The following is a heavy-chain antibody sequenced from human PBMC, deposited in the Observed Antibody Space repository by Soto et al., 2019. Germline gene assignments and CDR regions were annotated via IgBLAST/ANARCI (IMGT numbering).Heavy chain of an antibody. V-gene: IGHV4-4*07. CDR1: GASITSSS. J-gene: IGHJ4*02. CDR3: ARGMTPPGAPAWYYFDS. Sequence: SETLSLTCTVSGASITSSSCWSWIRQPAGKGLEWIGRFSLSGTTNYNPSLRSRVTMSADVSKNQFSLRLTSVTAADTALYYCARGMTPPGAPAWYYFDSWGQGTLVTVYS. CDR2: FSLSGTT. D-gene: IGHD2-8*02.